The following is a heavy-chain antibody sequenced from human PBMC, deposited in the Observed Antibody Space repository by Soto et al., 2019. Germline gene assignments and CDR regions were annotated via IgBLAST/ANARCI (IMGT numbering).Heavy chain of an antibody. V-gene: IGHV3-66*02. Sequence: GGSLRLSCAASGFTVSSNYMSWVRQAPGKGLEWVSVIYSGGSTYYADSVKGRFTISRDNSKNTLYLQMNSLRAEDTAVYYCARDRTPSSLYYFDYWGQGTLVTVSS. CDR2: IYSGGST. CDR3: ARDRTPSSLYYFDY. J-gene: IGHJ4*02. CDR1: GFTVSSNY.